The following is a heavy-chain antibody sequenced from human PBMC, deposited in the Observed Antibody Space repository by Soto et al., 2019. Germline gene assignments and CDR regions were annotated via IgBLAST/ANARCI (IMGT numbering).Heavy chain of an antibody. CDR1: GGSFRGYY. Sequence: TSETLSLTCAVNGGSFRGYYCSWIRQPPGKGLEWIGEINHSGTTNYNPSLKSRVTISVDTSKNQFSLKLTSVTAADAAVYYCAGLRELWPGAYYYYYGMGVWGQGTTVTVSS. V-gene: IGHV4-34*01. D-gene: IGHD1-26*01. CDR3: AGLRELWPGAYYYYYGMGV. J-gene: IGHJ6*02. CDR2: INHSGTT.